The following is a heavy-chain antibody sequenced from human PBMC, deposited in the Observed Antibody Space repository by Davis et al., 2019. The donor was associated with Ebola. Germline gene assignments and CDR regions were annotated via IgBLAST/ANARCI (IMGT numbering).Heavy chain of an antibody. CDR2: IWYDGSNK. J-gene: IGHJ4*02. Sequence: GGSLRLSCAASGFTFSSYGMHWVRQAPGKGLEWVAVIWYDGSNKYYADSVKGRFTISRDNSKNTLYLQMNSLRAEDTAVYYCAKDLTYGGNSYWGQGTLVTVSS. CDR1: GFTFSSYG. CDR3: AKDLTYGGNSY. V-gene: IGHV3-33*06. D-gene: IGHD4-23*01.